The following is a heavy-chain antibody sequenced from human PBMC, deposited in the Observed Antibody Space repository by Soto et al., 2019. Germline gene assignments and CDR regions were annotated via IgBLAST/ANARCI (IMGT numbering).Heavy chain of an antibody. J-gene: IGHJ5*02. D-gene: IGHD1-26*01. CDR3: AKHLFSGGSYPSWFDP. CDR2: ISYDGSNK. Sequence: QVNLVESGGGVVQPGKSLRLSCEASGFSFRSYGLHWVRQAPGKGLEWVGLISYDGSNKFYADAVRGRFTISRDNSNNTLYQQMTSLRVEATAVYYCAKHLFSGGSYPSWFDPWGQGTLVTVSS. V-gene: IGHV3-30*18. CDR1: GFSFRSYG.